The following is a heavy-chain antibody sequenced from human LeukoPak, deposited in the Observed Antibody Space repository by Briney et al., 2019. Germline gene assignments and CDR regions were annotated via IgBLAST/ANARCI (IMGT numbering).Heavy chain of an antibody. V-gene: IGHV4-61*01. CDR2: IYYSGST. Sequence: SETLTLTCTVSGGSVSSGSYYWNWIRQPPGKGLEWIGYIYYSGSTSYNPSLKSRATISIDTSMNQFSLKLSSVTAADTAVYYCARGVYSGTYYVDQWGQGTRVAVSS. D-gene: IGHD1-26*01. J-gene: IGHJ4*02. CDR3: ARGVYSGTYYVDQ. CDR1: GGSVSSGSYY.